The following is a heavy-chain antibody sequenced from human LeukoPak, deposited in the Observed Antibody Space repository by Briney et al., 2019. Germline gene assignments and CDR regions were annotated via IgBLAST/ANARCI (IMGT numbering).Heavy chain of an antibody. D-gene: IGHD3-10*01. CDR1: GGSFNGYF. CDR3: TGGDYGSGSYYIFYYYYGMDG. CDR2: INHRGRT. Sequence: SETLSVTCAVSGGSFNGYFGCWIRHTLGKGVERIGEINHRGRTNYNPSIKSRATIPSDTSKNQFSLKLSCVTAADRAGSYCTGGDYGSGSYYIFYYYYGMDGWGQGTTVTVSS. J-gene: IGHJ6*02. V-gene: IGHV4-34*05.